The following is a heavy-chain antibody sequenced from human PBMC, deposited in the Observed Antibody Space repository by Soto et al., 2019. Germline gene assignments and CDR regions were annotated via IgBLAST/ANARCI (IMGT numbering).Heavy chain of an antibody. V-gene: IGHV4-39*01. CDR3: ARQLPVGATSWFDP. CDR2: LYYGGST. Sequence: PSETLSLTCTVSGGSISSDDYFWGWIRQPPGKGLEWIGSLYYGGSTFYNPSLQSRVTMSLDTSKNQFSLKLSPVTAADTAVYYCARQLPVGATSWFDPWGQGTLVTVSS. CDR1: GGSISSDDYF. D-gene: IGHD1-26*01. J-gene: IGHJ5*02.